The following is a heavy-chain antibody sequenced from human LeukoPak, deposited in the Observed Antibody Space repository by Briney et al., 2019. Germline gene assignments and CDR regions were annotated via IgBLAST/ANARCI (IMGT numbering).Heavy chain of an antibody. CDR2: ITPNSGGT. V-gene: IGHV1-2*02. CDR1: GYTFTGYY. D-gene: IGHD2-15*01. J-gene: IGHJ4*02. Sequence: ASVKVSCKASGYTFTGYYMHWVRQPPGQGLEWMGWITPNSGGTKYAQRFQGRVTMTRDTSISTAYMDLSSLGSDDTAVFYCVRKSATRRTSEFDYWGQGTPVTVSS. CDR3: VRKSATRRTSEFDY.